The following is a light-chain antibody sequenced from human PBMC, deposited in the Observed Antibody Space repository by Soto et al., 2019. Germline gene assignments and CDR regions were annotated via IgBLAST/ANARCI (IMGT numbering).Light chain of an antibody. CDR3: QQYDAWPFT. CDR1: QSVRSH. J-gene: IGKJ5*01. Sequence: EIVVTQSPATLSVSPGDRVTLYCRASQSVRSHLAWYRQRPGQTPRLLIYDASSRATGIPARFSGSGSGTEFVLTISSLQSEDIAIYYCQQYDAWPFTFGGGTRLEIK. CDR2: DAS. V-gene: IGKV3-15*01.